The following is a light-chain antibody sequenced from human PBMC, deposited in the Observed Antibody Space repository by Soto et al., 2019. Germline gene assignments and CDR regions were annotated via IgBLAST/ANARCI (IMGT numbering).Light chain of an antibody. V-gene: IGKV3D-20*02. J-gene: IGKJ5*01. Sequence: EIVLTQSPGTMSLSPAERATLSCRASQSVSSTYLIWYQQKPGQAPRLLIYGASSRATGVPDRFSGGGSGTDFTLTISRLEPEDLAVYYCQQHNNWPPITVGNGKRLEIK. CDR3: QQHNNWPPIT. CDR2: GAS. CDR1: QSVSSTY.